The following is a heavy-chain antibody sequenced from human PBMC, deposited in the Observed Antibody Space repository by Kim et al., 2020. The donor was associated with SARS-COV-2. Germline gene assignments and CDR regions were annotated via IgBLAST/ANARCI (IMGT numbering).Heavy chain of an antibody. Sequence: GGSLRLSCAASGFTFSSYSMNWVRQAPGKGLEWVSSISSSSSYIYYADSVKGRFTISRDNAKNSLYLQMNSLRAEDTAVYYCARYPGIAAAALALGDYWGQGTLVTVSS. CDR3: ARYPGIAAAALALGDY. J-gene: IGHJ4*02. V-gene: IGHV3-21*01. CDR1: GFTFSSYS. D-gene: IGHD6-13*01. CDR2: ISSSSSYI.